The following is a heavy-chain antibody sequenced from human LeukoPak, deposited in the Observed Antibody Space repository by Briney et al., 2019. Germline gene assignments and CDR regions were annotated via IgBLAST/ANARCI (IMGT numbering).Heavy chain of an antibody. CDR3: ARDMIRGSWGRSPFDF. V-gene: IGHV3-7*01. CDR2: IKQDGGEK. D-gene: IGHD3-10*01. CDR1: GFTFSSYW. Sequence: PRGSLRLSCAASGFTFSSYWMSWVRQVPGKGLEWVANIKQDGGEKYYVDSVKGRFTISRDNVKKLLYLQMSRLRVEDTAVYYCARDMIRGSWGRSPFDFWGQGTLVTVSS. J-gene: IGHJ4*02.